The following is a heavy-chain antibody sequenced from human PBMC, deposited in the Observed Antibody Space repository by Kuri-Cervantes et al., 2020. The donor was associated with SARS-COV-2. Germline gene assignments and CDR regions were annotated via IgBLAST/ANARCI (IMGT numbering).Heavy chain of an antibody. D-gene: IGHD2-21*02. CDR2: IRYDGSNK. Sequence: LSLTCAASGFTFSTYAMNWVRQAPGKGLEWVAFIRYDGSNKYYADSVKGRFTISRDNAKNSLYLQMNSLRAEDTAVYYCARGQSGGVVTAPSWFDPWGQGTLVTVSS. J-gene: IGHJ5*02. V-gene: IGHV3-33*08. CDR1: GFTFSTYA. CDR3: ARGQSGGVVTAPSWFDP.